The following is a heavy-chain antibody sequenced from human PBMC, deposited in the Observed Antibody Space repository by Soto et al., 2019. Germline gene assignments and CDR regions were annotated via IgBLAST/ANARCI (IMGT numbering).Heavy chain of an antibody. J-gene: IGHJ6*02. CDR3: ASRVLCDMDV. CDR2: INPNSGAT. CDR1: GDTFTTNF. D-gene: IGHD2-21*01. Sequence: QEQLVQSGAEVKEPGASLKVSCKASGDTFTTNFIHWVRQAPGQGLEWMGRINPNSGATLYAQEFQGRLTLTTDTSTSTVSLALTGLKPEDSAVYYCASRVLCDMDVWGQGTTVTVSS. V-gene: IGHV1-46*01.